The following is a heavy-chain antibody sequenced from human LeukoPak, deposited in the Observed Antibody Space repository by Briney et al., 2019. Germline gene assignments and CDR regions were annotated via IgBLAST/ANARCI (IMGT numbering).Heavy chain of an antibody. Sequence: GGSLRLSCEASGFTFSSYNMNWVRQAPWKGLEWISFITSSSITIYYADSVKGRFTISRDNAKNSLYLQMNSLRGEDTAVYYCARGLGSGWQDYWGQGTLVTVSS. V-gene: IGHV3-48*04. CDR2: ITSSSITI. CDR1: GFTFSSYN. CDR3: ARGLGSGWQDY. D-gene: IGHD6-19*01. J-gene: IGHJ4*02.